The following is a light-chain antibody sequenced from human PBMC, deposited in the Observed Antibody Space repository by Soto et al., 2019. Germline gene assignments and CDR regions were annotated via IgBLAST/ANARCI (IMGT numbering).Light chain of an antibody. Sequence: QSALTQPASVSWSPGQSITISCTGTSSDFGVYNYVSWYRQYPGRAPKVLIVEVSNRPSGVSNRFSGSKSGNTASLTISGLQAEDEADYYCSSYTTSATYVFGTGTKVTVL. V-gene: IGLV2-14*01. CDR2: EVS. CDR3: SSYTTSATYV. CDR1: SSDFGVYNY. J-gene: IGLJ1*01.